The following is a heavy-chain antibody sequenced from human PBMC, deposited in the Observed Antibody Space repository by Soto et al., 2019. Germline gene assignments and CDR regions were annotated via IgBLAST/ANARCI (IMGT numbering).Heavy chain of an antibody. CDR1: GGSVSSSNYY. V-gene: IGHV4-39*01. J-gene: IGHJ4*02. CDR2: IYYSGNT. Sequence: PLETLSLTCIVSGGSVSSSNYYWGWVRQSPGKGLEWIGSIYYSGNTYYNPSLESRVTISVDKSNNEFSLKVISVTAADTAVYYCAGLEGMATISSYFAFWGQGSLVTVSS. D-gene: IGHD6-19*01. CDR3: AGLEGMATISSYFAF.